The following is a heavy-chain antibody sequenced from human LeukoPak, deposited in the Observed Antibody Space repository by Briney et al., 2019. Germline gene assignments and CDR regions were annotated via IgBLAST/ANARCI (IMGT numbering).Heavy chain of an antibody. D-gene: IGHD4-23*01. V-gene: IGHV3-66*02. CDR1: GLDVSDNY. CDR3: ARDFGGLDY. CDR2: IYSGGNT. J-gene: IGHJ4*02. Sequence: PGGSLRLSCAASGLDVSDNYMTWVRQAPGKGLEWVSVIYSGGNTYYADSVKGRFTISRDSAKNTLYLQMNSLRPEDTAVYFCARDFGGLDYWGQGTLVTVSS.